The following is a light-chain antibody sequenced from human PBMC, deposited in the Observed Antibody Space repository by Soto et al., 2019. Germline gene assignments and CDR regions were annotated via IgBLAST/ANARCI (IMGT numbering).Light chain of an antibody. V-gene: IGKV1-5*03. Sequence: DIQMTQSPSTLSASVGDRVTITCRASQSISSWLAWYQQKPGRAPNLLIYEASILETGVPSRFSGSGSGTEFTLTSSSLQPDDFATYYCRHYYSYPISFGQGTRLEIK. J-gene: IGKJ5*01. CDR2: EAS. CDR3: RHYYSYPIS. CDR1: QSISSW.